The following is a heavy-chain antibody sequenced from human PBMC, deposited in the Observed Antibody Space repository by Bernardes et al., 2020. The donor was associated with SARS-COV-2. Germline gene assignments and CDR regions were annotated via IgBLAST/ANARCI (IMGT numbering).Heavy chain of an antibody. CDR3: ARQGATDYYYHGMDV. Sequence: SEPLSLTCTVSGGSVSSASYYWSWLLQPPGKGLQWIGYIFYSGITTYNPSLKSRVTISVETSKNQFSLKLSSVTATDTAVYYCARQGATDYYYHGMDVWGQGTTVTVSS. CDR1: GGSVSSASYY. CDR2: IFYSGIT. V-gene: IGHV4-61*01. J-gene: IGHJ6*02.